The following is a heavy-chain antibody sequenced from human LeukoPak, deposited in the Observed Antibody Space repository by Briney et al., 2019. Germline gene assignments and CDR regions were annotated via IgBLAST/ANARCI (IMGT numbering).Heavy chain of an antibody. Sequence: PGGSLRLSCAASGFTVSSNYMSWVRQAPGKGLEWVSVIYTGDATYYADSVKGRFTISRDNSKNTLYLQMNSLRDEDTAVYYCTRGPRSSTWSGTADYWGQGTLVTVSS. CDR2: IYTGDAT. D-gene: IGHD6-13*01. CDR3: TRGPRSSTWSGTADY. CDR1: GFTVSSNY. V-gene: IGHV3-53*01. J-gene: IGHJ4*02.